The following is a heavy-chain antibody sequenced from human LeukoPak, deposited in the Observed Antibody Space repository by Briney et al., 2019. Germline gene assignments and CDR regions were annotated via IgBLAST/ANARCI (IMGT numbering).Heavy chain of an antibody. Sequence: GGSLRLSCAASGFTFSSYSMNWVRPAPGKGLEWVSSISSSSYIYYADSVKGRFTISRDNAKNSLYLQMNSLRAEDTAVYYCARDHSSWYDHNWFDPWGQGTLVTVSS. V-gene: IGHV3-21*01. CDR3: ARDHSSWYDHNWFDP. D-gene: IGHD6-13*01. CDR2: ISSSSYI. CDR1: GFTFSSYS. J-gene: IGHJ5*02.